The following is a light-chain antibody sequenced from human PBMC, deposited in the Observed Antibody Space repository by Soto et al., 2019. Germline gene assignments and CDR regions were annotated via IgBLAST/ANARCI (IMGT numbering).Light chain of an antibody. CDR2: LNSDGSH. V-gene: IGLV4-69*01. J-gene: IGLJ3*02. CDR1: SGHSSYT. CDR3: QTWGTGIEV. Sequence: QLVLTQSPSASASLGASVKLTCTLSSGHSSYTIAWHQQQPEKGPRYLMTLNSDGSHSKGDGIPDRFSGSSSGAERYLSIPSLQSEDEADYYCQTWGTGIEVFGGGTKLPVL.